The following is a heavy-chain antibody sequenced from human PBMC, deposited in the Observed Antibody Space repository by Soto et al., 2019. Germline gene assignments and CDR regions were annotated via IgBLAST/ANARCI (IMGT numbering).Heavy chain of an antibody. CDR1: GYSISSGY. CDR3: AKGSSSWYSGWFDP. D-gene: IGHD6-13*01. Sequence: ETLSLTCTVSGYSISSGYYWGWIRQPPGKGLEWVSAISGSGGSTYYADSVKGRFTISRDNSKNTLYLQMNSLRAEDTAVYYCAKGSSSWYSGWFDPWGQGTLVTVSS. V-gene: IGHV3-23*01. J-gene: IGHJ5*02. CDR2: ISGSGGST.